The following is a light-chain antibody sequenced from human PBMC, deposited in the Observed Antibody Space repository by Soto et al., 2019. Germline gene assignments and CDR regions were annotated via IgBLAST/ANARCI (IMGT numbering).Light chain of an antibody. Sequence: QSALTQPRSVSGSPGQSVTVSCTGTSSDVGGYNYVSWYQQHPGKAPKLMIYDVXKRPSGVPDRFSGSKSDNTASLTISGXXXXXXXXXYCCSYAGSYTVVFGGGTKLTVL. CDR3: CSYAGSYTVV. J-gene: IGLJ2*01. CDR2: DVX. V-gene: IGLV2-11*01. CDR1: SSDVGGYNY.